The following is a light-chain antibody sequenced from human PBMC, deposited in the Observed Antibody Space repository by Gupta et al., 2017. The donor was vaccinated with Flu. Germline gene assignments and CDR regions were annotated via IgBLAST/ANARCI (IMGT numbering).Light chain of an antibody. CDR1: QSVSSY. CDR2: DAS. J-gene: IGKJ4*01. CDR3: QQRSTPLT. Sequence: SPATLSLSPGERATLSCRASQSVSSYLEWYQQKPGQAPRLLIYDASNRANGIPDRFSGSGSGTDFTLTSSSREPEDFAVYYGQQRSTPLTFGRGTKVDIK. V-gene: IGKV3-11*01.